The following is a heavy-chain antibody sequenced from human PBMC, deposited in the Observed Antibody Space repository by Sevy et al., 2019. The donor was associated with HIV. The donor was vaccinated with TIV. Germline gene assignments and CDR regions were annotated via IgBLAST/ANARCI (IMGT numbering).Heavy chain of an antibody. J-gene: IGHJ3*02. D-gene: IGHD3-22*01. Sequence: SETLSLTCSVSGASISSTIYYWAWIRQSPGKGLEWFGSIHHSGSTYYNLSLKSRVTISVDTSKNQFSMKMNSVTAADTAVYYCAKHCSHYFDNSGYGEAFDIWGQGTKVTVSS. V-gene: IGHV4-39*01. CDR1: GASISSTIYY. CDR2: IHHSGST. CDR3: AKHCSHYFDNSGYGEAFDI.